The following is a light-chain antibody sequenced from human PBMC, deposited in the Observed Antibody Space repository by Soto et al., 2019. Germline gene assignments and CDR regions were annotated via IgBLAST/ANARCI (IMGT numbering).Light chain of an antibody. CDR3: QQYKDWPPYT. V-gene: IGKV3-15*01. Sequence: EVVLTQSPATLSVSPGEGVTLSCRASQSVGTTLAWYQQKPGQAPRLLIYGASTRATGVPARFSGGGSGTEFTLTISSLQSEDFAVYFCQQYKDWPPYTFGQGTKLEIK. CDR2: GAS. CDR1: QSVGTT. J-gene: IGKJ2*01.